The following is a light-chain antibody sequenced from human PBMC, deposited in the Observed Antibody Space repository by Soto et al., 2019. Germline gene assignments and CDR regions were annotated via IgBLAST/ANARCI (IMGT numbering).Light chain of an antibody. J-gene: IGKJ1*01. CDR3: QQYGSSPRT. V-gene: IGKV3-20*01. CDR1: QTVSNNF. CDR2: GAS. Sequence: IVLTQSPGTLSLSPGERATLSCRASQTVSNNFLAWYQEKPGRGPRLLIYGASTRATGIPDRFSGSGSGTDFTLTISRLEPEDFAVYCCQQYGSSPRTCGQGTKGDIK.